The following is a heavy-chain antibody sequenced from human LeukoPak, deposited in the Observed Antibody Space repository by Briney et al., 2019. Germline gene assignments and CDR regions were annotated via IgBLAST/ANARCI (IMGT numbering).Heavy chain of an antibody. Sequence: PGGSLRLSCAASGFSLSNSAMSWVRQAPGKGLEWLSLIVASSGSTFYADSVKGRFTISRDSSKNTLYLQMHSLRADDTAVYYCAKGAYDYIEMGYFDYWGQGTVVTVSS. CDR3: AKGAYDYIEMGYFDY. D-gene: IGHD5-12*01. CDR1: GFSLSNSA. CDR2: IVASSGST. J-gene: IGHJ4*02. V-gene: IGHV3-23*01.